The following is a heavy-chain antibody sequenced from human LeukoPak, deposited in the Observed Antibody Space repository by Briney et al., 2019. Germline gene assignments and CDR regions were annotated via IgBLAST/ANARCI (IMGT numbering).Heavy chain of an antibody. V-gene: IGHV4-4*02. Sequence: SGTLSLTCAVSGGSISSSNWWSWVRQPPGKGLEWIGEIYHSGSTNYNPSLKSRVTISVDKSKNQFSLKLSSVTAADTAVYYCARSGVGEGYCSGGSCPYYYVDVWGKGTTVTVSS. J-gene: IGHJ6*03. D-gene: IGHD2-15*01. CDR1: GGSISSSNW. CDR3: ARSGVGEGYCSGGSCPYYYVDV. CDR2: IYHSGST.